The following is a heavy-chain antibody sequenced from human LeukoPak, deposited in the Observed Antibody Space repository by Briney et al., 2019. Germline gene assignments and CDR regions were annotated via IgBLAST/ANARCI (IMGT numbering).Heavy chain of an antibody. CDR3: ARYAPTYYYDSSGYYSAYYFDY. J-gene: IGHJ4*02. V-gene: IGHV4-34*01. Sequence: SETPSLTCAVYGGSFSGYYWSWIRQPPGKGLEWIGEINHSGSTNYNPSLKSRVTISVDTSKNQFSLKLSSVTAADTAVYYCARYAPTYYYDSSGYYSAYYFDYWGQGTLVTVSS. D-gene: IGHD3-22*01. CDR1: GGSFSGYY. CDR2: INHSGST.